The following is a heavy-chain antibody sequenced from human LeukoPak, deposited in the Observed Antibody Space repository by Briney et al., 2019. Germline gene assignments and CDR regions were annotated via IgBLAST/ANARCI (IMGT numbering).Heavy chain of an antibody. D-gene: IGHD1-7*01. V-gene: IGHV3-48*03. CDR3: AIDHQTGTTLGVDY. CDR1: GFTFSRYE. Sequence: GGSLRLSCAASGFTFSRYEMNWVRQAPGKGLELVSYISSSGSTIYYADSVKGRFTISRDNAKNSLYLQMNSLRAEDTAVYYCAIDHQTGTTLGVDYWGQGTLVTVSS. CDR2: ISSSGSTI. J-gene: IGHJ4*02.